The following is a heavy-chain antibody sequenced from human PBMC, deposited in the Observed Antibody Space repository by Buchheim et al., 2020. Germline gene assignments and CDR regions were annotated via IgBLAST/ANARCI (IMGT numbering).Heavy chain of an antibody. CDR3: VTGTYYNFED. V-gene: IGHV3-74*01. CDR1: GFTFRSFW. D-gene: IGHD1-26*01. J-gene: IGHJ4*02. Sequence: EVQMVESGGGLGQPGGSLRLSCAASGFTFRSFWMHWVRQAPGKGLVWVSQINGDGTSTSYADSVKGRFTISRDKAKSTLSLQMNSLRAEDTAVYYCVTGTYYNFEDWGQGTL. CDR2: INGDGTST.